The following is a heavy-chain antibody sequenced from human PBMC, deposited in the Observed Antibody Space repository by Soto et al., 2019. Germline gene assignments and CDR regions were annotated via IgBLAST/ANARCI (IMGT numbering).Heavy chain of an antibody. CDR3: ARAVRSGSYPYYYYGMDV. CDR2: INSDGSST. V-gene: IGHV3-74*01. D-gene: IGHD3-10*01. J-gene: IGHJ6*02. Sequence: GGSLRLSCAASGFTFSNYWMQWVRQAPGKGLVRVSRINSDGSSTSYADSVKGRFTISRDNAKNTLYLQMNSLRAEDTAVYYCARAVRSGSYPYYYYGMDVWGQGTTVTVSS. CDR1: GFTFSNYW.